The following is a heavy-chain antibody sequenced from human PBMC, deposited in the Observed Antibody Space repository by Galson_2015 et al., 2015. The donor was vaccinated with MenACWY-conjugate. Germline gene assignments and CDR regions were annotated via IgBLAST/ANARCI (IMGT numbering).Heavy chain of an antibody. D-gene: IGHD3-22*01. Sequence: SLILSCAAAGFTFSCYAMSWVRQAPGRGLEWVSAIRGGGGTTYDADSVKGRFTISRDNTKKTLCLDMKSLRAEDKAVYYCAKRPPKYYYDSSGYYWCDYCGQGTLGTVSS. CDR1: GFTFSCYA. V-gene: IGHV3-23*01. CDR2: IRGGGGTT. CDR3: AKRPPKYYYDSSGYYWCDY. J-gene: IGHJ4*02.